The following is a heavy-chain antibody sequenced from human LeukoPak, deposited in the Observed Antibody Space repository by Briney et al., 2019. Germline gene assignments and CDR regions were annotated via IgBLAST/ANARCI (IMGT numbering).Heavy chain of an antibody. V-gene: IGHV3-53*01. J-gene: IGHJ4*02. Sequence: PGGSLRLSCAASGFTFSSYGMYWVRQAPGRGLEWVSFTYADGNTYYADSVKGRFTISRDISKNEVYLQMSSLRPEDTAVYYCARDPYGDANFDSWGQGTLVTVSS. CDR1: GFTFSSYG. CDR3: ARDPYGDANFDS. D-gene: IGHD4-17*01. CDR2: TYADGNT.